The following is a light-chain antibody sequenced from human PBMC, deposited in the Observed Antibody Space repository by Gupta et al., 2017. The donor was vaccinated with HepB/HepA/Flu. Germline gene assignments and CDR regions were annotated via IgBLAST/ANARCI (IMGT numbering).Light chain of an antibody. CDR3: QQHGSSPELT. J-gene: IGKJ4*01. Sequence: IVLTQSPGTLSLSPGERATLSCRASQSVTRSSLAWYQQKPGQAPRLLIFGASSRATGIPDRFSGSGSGTDFVLTISRLEPEDFAVYYCQQHGSSPELTFGGGTKVEIK. V-gene: IGKV3-20*01. CDR2: GAS. CDR1: QSVTRSS.